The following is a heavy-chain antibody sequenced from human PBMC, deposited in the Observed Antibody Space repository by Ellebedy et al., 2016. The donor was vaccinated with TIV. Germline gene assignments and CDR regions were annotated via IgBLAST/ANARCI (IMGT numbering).Heavy chain of an antibody. V-gene: IGHV3-74*01. J-gene: IGHJ5*02. CDR2: INGDGSST. Sequence: PGGSLRLSCAASGFVFSNHAMTWVRQAPGKGLVWVSRINGDGSSTNYADSVKGRFTISRDNADNTLNLQMNSLRADDTAVYYCARGVGTIPNWFDPWGQGTLVTVSS. CDR1: GFVFSNHA. D-gene: IGHD1-26*01. CDR3: ARGVGTIPNWFDP.